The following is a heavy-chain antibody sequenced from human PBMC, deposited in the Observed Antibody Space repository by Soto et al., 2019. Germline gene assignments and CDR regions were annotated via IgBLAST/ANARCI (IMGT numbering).Heavy chain of an antibody. CDR1: GFTVSSNY. J-gene: IGHJ6*02. V-gene: IGHV3-53*02. CDR3: ARDPPATKHGMDV. Sequence: EVQLVETGGGLIQPGGSLRLSCAASGFTVSSNYMSWVRQAPGKGLEWVSVIYSGGSTYYADSVRGRFTISRDNSKNTLYHQMMSLRAQDTDVYYCARDPPATKHGMDVWGQETRVTVSS. CDR2: IYSGGST.